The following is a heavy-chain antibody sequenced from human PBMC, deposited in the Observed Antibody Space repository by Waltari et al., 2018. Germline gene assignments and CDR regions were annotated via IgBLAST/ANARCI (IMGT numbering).Heavy chain of an antibody. Sequence: EVQLLESGGGLIQPGGSLRLSCAASGFTFTNYGMRWVRQAPGRGLEWVSTVTGGWVVKFYADSAKGRFTISRDNSKRLVYLEMNSLRDEDTAFYYCAKGHEASGLLTAYFDFWGQGTPVTVSS. CDR1: GFTFTNYG. CDR3: AKGHEASGLLTAYFDF. J-gene: IGHJ4*02. V-gene: IGHV3-23*01. CDR2: VTGGWVVK. D-gene: IGHD3-3*01.